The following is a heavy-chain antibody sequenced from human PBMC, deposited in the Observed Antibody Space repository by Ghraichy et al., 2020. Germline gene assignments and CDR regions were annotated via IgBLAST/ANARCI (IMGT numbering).Heavy chain of an antibody. J-gene: IGHJ4*02. CDR2: FDPEDGET. CDR1: GYTLTELS. CDR3: ATPVRGSSWYTDFDY. V-gene: IGHV1-24*01. Sequence: ASVKVSCKVSGYTLTELSMHWVRQAPGKGLEWMGGFDPEDGETIYAQKFQGRVTMTEDTSTDTAYMELSSLRSEDTAVYYCATPVRGSSWYTDFDYWGQGTLVTVSS. D-gene: IGHD6-13*01.